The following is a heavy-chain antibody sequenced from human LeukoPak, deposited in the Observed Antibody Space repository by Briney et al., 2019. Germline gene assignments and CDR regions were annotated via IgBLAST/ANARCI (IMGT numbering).Heavy chain of an antibody. J-gene: IGHJ4*02. D-gene: IGHD6-19*01. CDR1: RFTFCSYG. V-gene: IGHV3-30*02. CDR3: AKGKAVAKDFDY. CDR2: IRYDGSNK. Sequence: TGGSLRLSCAASRFTFCSYGMHWVRQAPPKGLAWVAFIRYDGSNKYYADSVKGRFTISRDNSKNTLYLQMNSLRAEDTAVYYCAKGKAVAKDFDYWGQGTLVTVSS.